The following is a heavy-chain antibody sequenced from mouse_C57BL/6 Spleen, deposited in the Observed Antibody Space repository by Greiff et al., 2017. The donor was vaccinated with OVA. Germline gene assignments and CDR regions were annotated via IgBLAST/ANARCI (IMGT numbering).Heavy chain of an antibody. CDR1: GYTFTSYW. Sequence: QVQLQQPGAELVKPGASVKLSCKASGYTFTSYWMQWVKQRPGQGLEWIGEIDPSDSYTNYNQKFKGKATLTVDTSSSTAYMQLSSLTSEDSAVYYCARRRVGYGNYPWGQGTTLTVSS. CDR2: IDPSDSYT. J-gene: IGHJ2*01. D-gene: IGHD2-1*01. CDR3: ARRRVGYGNYP. V-gene: IGHV1-50*01.